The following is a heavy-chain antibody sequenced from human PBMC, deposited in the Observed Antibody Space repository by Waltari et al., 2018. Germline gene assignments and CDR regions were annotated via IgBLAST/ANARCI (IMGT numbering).Heavy chain of an antibody. D-gene: IGHD6-13*01. J-gene: IGHJ4*02. V-gene: IGHV3-21*01. CDR2: ISSRSSYI. CDR1: GFTFSSYS. Sequence: EVQLVESGGGLVKPGGSLRLSCAASGFTFSSYSMNWVRQAPGKGLEWVSSISSRSSYIYYADSVKGRFTISRDNAKNSLYLQMNSLRAEDTAVYYCARATTAAAIDYWGQGTLVTVSS. CDR3: ARATTAAAIDY.